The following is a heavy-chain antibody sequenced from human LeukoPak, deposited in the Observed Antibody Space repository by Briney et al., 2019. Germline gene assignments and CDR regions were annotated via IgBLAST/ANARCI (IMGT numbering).Heavy chain of an antibody. J-gene: IGHJ4*02. Sequence: AGGSLRLSCAASGFTFSSYTMSWVRQAPGKGLEWVSTITTSDGNTYYADSVKGRFTISRDNSKNTLYLQMNSLRAEDTAVYYCARDMDYWGQGTLVTVSS. CDR3: ARDMDY. CDR1: GFTFSSYT. CDR2: ITTSDGNT. V-gene: IGHV3-23*01.